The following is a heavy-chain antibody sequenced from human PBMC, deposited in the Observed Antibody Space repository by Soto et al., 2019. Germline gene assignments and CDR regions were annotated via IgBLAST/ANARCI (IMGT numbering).Heavy chain of an antibody. Sequence: SVKVSCKASGGTFSSYAISWVRQAPGQGLEWMGGIIPIFGTANYAQKFQGRVTITADESTSTAYMELSSLRSEDTAVYYCARSLYGSGSYYYYYYGMDVWGQGTTVTVSS. CDR2: IIPIFGTA. CDR1: GGTFSSYA. CDR3: ARSLYGSGSYYYYYYGMDV. D-gene: IGHD3-10*01. J-gene: IGHJ6*02. V-gene: IGHV1-69*13.